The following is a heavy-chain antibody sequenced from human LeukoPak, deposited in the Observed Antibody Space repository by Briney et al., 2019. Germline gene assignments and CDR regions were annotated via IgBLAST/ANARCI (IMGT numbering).Heavy chain of an antibody. J-gene: IGHJ4*02. CDR3: ARDHGAIYDYVWGSYDY. V-gene: IGHV3-33*08. D-gene: IGHD3-16*01. Sequence: GGSLRLSCAASGFTFSSYSMNWVRQAPGKGLEWVAVIWYDGSNKYYADSVKGRFTISRDNSKNTLYLQMNSLRAEDTAVYYCARDHGAIYDYVWGSYDYWGQGTLVTVSS. CDR2: IWYDGSNK. CDR1: GFTFSSYS.